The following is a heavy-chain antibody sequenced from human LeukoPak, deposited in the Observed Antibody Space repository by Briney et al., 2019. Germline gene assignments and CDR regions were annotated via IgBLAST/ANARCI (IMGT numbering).Heavy chain of an antibody. V-gene: IGHV4-59*08. CDR2: IHYSGAI. J-gene: IGHJ3*01. CDR1: GGSISTYY. CDR3: ARYGSGAYALDV. D-gene: IGHD3-10*01. Sequence: SETLSLTCTVSGGSISTYYWSWIRQPPGKGLEWIAHIHYSGAIKYNPPLKSRVSMSVDTSKNQFSLRLSSVTAADTAVYYCARYGSGAYALDVWGQGTMVTVSS.